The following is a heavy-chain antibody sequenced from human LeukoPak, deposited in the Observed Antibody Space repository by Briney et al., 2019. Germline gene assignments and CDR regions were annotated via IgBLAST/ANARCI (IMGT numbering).Heavy chain of an antibody. J-gene: IGHJ4*02. CDR1: GFTFDDYG. V-gene: IGHV3-20*04. CDR3: ARADIVATISDY. D-gene: IGHD5-12*01. CDR2: INWNGDRT. Sequence: PGGSLRLSCAASGFTFDDYGMTWVRQAPGKGLEWVSGINWNGDRTGYADSVKGRFTISRDNAKNTLYLQMNSLRAGDTAVYYCARADIVATISDYWGQGTLVTVSS.